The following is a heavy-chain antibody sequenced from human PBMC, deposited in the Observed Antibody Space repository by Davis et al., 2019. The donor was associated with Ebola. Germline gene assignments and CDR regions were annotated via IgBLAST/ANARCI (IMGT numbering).Heavy chain of an antibody. V-gene: IGHV4-31*03. CDR1: GGSISSGGYY. CDR3: ARALRLPYYYGMDV. CDR2: IYYSGST. J-gene: IGHJ6*02. D-gene: IGHD2-15*01. Sequence: LRLSCTVSGGSISSGGYYWSWIRQHPGKGLEWIGYIYYSGSTYYNPSLKSRVTISVDTSKNQFSLKLSSVTAADTAVYYCARALRLPYYYGMDVWGQGTTVTVSS.